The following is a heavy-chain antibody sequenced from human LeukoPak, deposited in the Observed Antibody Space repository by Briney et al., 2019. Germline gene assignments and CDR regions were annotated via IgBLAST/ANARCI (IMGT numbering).Heavy chain of an antibody. CDR2: IYYSGST. CDR1: GGSISSYY. D-gene: IGHD3-10*01. CDR3: AVSPYYYGSGSYSPFDP. Sequence: PSETLYLTCTVSGGSISSYYWSWIRQPPGKGLEWIGYIYYSGSTNYNPSLKSRVTISVDTSKNQFSLKLSSVTAADTAVYYCAVSPYYYGSGSYSPFDPWGQGTLVTVSS. V-gene: IGHV4-59*01. J-gene: IGHJ5*02.